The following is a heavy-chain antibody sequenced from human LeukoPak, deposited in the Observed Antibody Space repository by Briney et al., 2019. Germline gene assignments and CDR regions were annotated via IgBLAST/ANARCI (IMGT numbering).Heavy chain of an antibody. CDR1: GYDFTNNW. J-gene: IGHJ5*02. V-gene: IGHV5-51*01. CDR3: ARRVLTGSDWFDP. D-gene: IGHD3-9*01. CDR2: VYPPDSDV. Sequence: GESLKISCKGVGYDFTNNWIGWVRQMPGKGLEWMGIVYPPDSDVRYSPSFQGQVTISVDKSISTAYLQWNSLKAADTAIYYCARRVLTGSDWFDPWGQGTLVTVIS.